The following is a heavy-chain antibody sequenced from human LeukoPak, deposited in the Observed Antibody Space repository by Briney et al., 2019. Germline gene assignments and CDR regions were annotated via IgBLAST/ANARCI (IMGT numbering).Heavy chain of an antibody. V-gene: IGHV1-58*01. CDR2: IIIGSGNT. Sequence: ASVKVSCKASGFTFINSALQWVRQPRGQRLEWMGFIIIGSGNTNYAQNFHDRVTITRDVSTKTAFMELTSLTSEDTAVYYCAAPSGHDFRFAFDVWGEGTLITVS. D-gene: IGHD2-21*02. J-gene: IGHJ3*01. CDR3: AAPSGHDFRFAFDV. CDR1: GFTFINSA.